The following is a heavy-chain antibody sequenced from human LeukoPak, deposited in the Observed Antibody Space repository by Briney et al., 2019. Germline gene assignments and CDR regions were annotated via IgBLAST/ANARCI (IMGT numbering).Heavy chain of an antibody. V-gene: IGHV4-28*05. D-gene: IGHD2-2*02. Sequence: SDTLSLTCAVSGYSISSSDWWGWIRQPPGKGLEWIGYIYYSGSIYYNPSLKSRVTMSVDTSKNQFSLKLSSVTAVDTAVYYCARTMSSSHTVYGMDVWGQGTTVTVSS. CDR3: ARTMSSSHTVYGMDV. CDR1: GYSISSSDW. CDR2: IYYSGSI. J-gene: IGHJ6*02.